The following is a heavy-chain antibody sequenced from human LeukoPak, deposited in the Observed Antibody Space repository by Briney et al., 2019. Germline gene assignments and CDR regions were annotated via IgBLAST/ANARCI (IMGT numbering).Heavy chain of an antibody. CDR3: AKGQDGSGSYHDDFIDI. V-gene: IGHV3-30-3*01. CDR2: ISYDGSNK. D-gene: IGHD1-26*01. J-gene: IGHJ3*02. Sequence: GGSLRLSCAASGFTFSSYAMHWVRQAPGKGLEWVAVISYDGSNKYYADSVKGRFTISRDNSKNTLYLQMNSLRAEDTALYYCAKGQDGSGSYHDDFIDIWGQGTMVTVSS. CDR1: GFTFSSYA.